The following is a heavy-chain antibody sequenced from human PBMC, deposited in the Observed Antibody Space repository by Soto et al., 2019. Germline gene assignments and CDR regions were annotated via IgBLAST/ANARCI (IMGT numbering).Heavy chain of an antibody. Sequence: PSETLSLTCAVYGGSFSGYYWTWIRQPPGTGLEWIGEINHSGSTNYNPSLKSRVTISVDTSKNQFSLKLTSVTAADTAVYYCARHGYCSGGSCSGTFDIWGQGTMVTVSS. CDR1: GGSFSGYY. D-gene: IGHD2-15*01. J-gene: IGHJ3*02. V-gene: IGHV4-34*01. CDR3: ARHGYCSGGSCSGTFDI. CDR2: INHSGST.